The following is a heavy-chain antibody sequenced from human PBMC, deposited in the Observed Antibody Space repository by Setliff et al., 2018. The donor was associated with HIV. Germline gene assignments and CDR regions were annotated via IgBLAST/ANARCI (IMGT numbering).Heavy chain of an antibody. CDR3: ARRAGNWGLNWFDP. CDR1: GSSITTTYF. Sequence: SETLSLTCDFSGSSITTTYFWAWIRLPPGKGLEWVGSHYHDGTSFYNPSLKSRVTVSLDTSKNQFSLKLQSVTAADTAVYHCARRAGNWGLNWFDPWGQGTQVTVSS. J-gene: IGHJ5*02. V-gene: IGHV4-38-2*01. D-gene: IGHD3-10*01. CDR2: HYHDGTS.